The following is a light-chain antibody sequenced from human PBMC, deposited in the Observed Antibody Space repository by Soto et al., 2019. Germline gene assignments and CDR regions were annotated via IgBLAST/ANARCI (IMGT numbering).Light chain of an antibody. Sequence: QSVLTQPPSVSASPGQKVTISCSGSSSNIGSNTVNWYQQLPGTAPKLLIYSNNQRPSGVPDRFSGSKSGTSASLAISGLQYEDEADYYCAAWDDSLNGYVFGTGTKVTVL. J-gene: IGLJ1*01. CDR1: SSNIGSNT. CDR3: AAWDDSLNGYV. V-gene: IGLV1-44*01. CDR2: SNN.